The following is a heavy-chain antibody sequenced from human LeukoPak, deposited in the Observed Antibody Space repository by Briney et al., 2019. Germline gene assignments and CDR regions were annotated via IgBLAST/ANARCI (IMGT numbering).Heavy chain of an antibody. CDR3: ARRSHYYDSSGYLDL. J-gene: IGHJ4*02. Sequence: PGGSLRLSCAASGFSFSSYAMSWVRQAPGKGLEWVSAISGSGGSTYYADSVKGRFPISRDNSKNTLYLQMNSLRAEDTAVYYCARRSHYYDSSGYLDLWGQGTLVTASS. D-gene: IGHD3-22*01. V-gene: IGHV3-23*01. CDR2: ISGSGGST. CDR1: GFSFSSYA.